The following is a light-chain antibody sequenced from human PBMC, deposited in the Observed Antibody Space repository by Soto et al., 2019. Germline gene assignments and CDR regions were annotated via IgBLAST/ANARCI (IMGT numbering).Light chain of an antibody. Sequence: QSALTQPASVSGSPGQSITISCTGTSSDVGSYNLVSWYQQHPGKAPKLMIYESSKRPSGVSNRLSGSKSGNTASLTISGLQAEDEADYYCCSYAGSSWVFGGGTKLTVL. CDR3: CSYAGSSWV. CDR2: ESS. CDR1: SSDVGSYNL. J-gene: IGLJ3*02. V-gene: IGLV2-23*01.